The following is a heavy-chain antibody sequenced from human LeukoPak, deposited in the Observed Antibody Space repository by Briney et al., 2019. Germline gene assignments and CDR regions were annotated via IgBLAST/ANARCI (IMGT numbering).Heavy chain of an antibody. D-gene: IGHD6-13*01. Sequence: PGGSLRLSCAASGFTFDDYAMHWVRQAPGKGLEWVSGISWNSGSIGYADSVKGRFTISRDNAKNSLYLQMNSLRAEDTALYYCAKDFGYSSSWHGLQHWGQGTLVTVSS. CDR1: GFTFDDYA. V-gene: IGHV3-9*01. J-gene: IGHJ1*01. CDR3: AKDFGYSSSWHGLQH. CDR2: ISWNSGSI.